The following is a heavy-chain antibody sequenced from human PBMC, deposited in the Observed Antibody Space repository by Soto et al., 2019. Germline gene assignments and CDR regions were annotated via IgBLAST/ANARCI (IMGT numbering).Heavy chain of an antibody. V-gene: IGHV3-49*03. J-gene: IGHJ4*02. CDR3: TNARGTGWPFDY. CDR2: IRSKAYGGTT. CDR1: GFTFGDYA. D-gene: IGHD6-19*01. Sequence: PGGSLRLSCTASGFTFGDYAMSWFRQAPGKGLEWVGLIRSKAYGGTTEYAASVKGRFTISRDDSKSIAYLQMNSLKTEDTAVYYCTNARGTGWPFDYWGQGTPVTVSS.